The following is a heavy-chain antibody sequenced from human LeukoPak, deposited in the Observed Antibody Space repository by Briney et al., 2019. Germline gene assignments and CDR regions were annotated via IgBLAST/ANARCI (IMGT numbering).Heavy chain of an antibody. J-gene: IGHJ5*02. Sequence: PGGSLRRSCTASGFTFSNYNMNWVRQAPGKGLEWVSYISSSSRATYYADSVKGRFTISRDNAKNSLYLQMNSLTDEDTAVYYCAAYSNYAYSFDPWGQGTLVTVSS. CDR3: AAYSNYAYSFDP. V-gene: IGHV3-48*02. CDR1: GFTFSNYN. D-gene: IGHD4-4*01. CDR2: ISSSSRAT.